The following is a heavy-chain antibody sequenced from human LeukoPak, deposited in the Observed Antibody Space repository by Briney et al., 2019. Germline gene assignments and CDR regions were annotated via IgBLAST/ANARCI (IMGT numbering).Heavy chain of an antibody. CDR1: GFTFSSYA. CDR2: ISYDGSNK. V-gene: IGHV3-30-3*01. CDR3: ARGHSGGDY. J-gene: IGHJ4*02. Sequence: GGSLRLSCAASGFTFSSYAMHWVRQAPGKGLEWVAVISYDGSNKYYADSVKGRFTISRDNAKNSLYLQMNSLRAEDTAVYYCARGHSGGDYWGQGTLVTVSS. D-gene: IGHD3-10*01.